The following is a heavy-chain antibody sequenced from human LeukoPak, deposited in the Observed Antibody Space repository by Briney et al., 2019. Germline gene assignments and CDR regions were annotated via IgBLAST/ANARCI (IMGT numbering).Heavy chain of an antibody. CDR2: IYSGGST. J-gene: IGHJ4*02. CDR3: ARENTFEGLVDY. CDR1: GFTVSSNY. Sequence: GGSLRLSCAASGFTVSSNYMSWVRQAPGKGLELVSIIYSGGSTYYADSVKGRFTISRDNSKNTLYLQMNSLRAEDTAVYYCARENTFEGLVDYWGQGTLVTVSS. D-gene: IGHD2/OR15-2a*01. V-gene: IGHV3-66*02.